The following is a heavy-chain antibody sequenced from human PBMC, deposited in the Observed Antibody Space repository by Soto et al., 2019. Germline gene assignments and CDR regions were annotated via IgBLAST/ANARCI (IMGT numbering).Heavy chain of an antibody. CDR3: ASPVDTARVPLAPLAY. Sequence: ASVKVSCKASGGTFSSYAISWVRQAPGQGLEWMGGIIPIFGTANYAQKFQGRVTITADESTSTAYMELSSLRSEDTAVYYCASPVDTARVPLAPLAYWGQGTLVPVSS. CDR1: GGTFSSYA. D-gene: IGHD5-18*01. CDR2: IIPIFGTA. V-gene: IGHV1-69*13. J-gene: IGHJ4*02.